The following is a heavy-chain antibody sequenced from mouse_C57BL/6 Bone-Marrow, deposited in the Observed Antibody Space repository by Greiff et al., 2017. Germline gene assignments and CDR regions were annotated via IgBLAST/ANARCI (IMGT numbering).Heavy chain of an antibody. D-gene: IGHD1-1*01. CDR1: GYSITSGYY. CDR2: ISYDGSN. CDR3: ARDRISYYYGSSFAMDY. Sequence: DVQLQESGPGLVKPSQSLSLTCSVTGYSITSGYYWNWIRQLPGNKLEWMGYISYDGSNNYNPSLKNRISITRDTSNNQFFLKLNSVTTEDTATYYCARDRISYYYGSSFAMDYWGQGTSVTVSS. V-gene: IGHV3-6*01. J-gene: IGHJ4*01.